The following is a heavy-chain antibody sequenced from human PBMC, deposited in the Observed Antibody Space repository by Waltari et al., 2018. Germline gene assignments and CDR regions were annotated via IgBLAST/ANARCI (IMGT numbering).Heavy chain of an antibody. Sequence: QVQLVESGGGVVEPGGSLRLTCAACGFRFSNSGMHWVRQAPGTGLEWVAYVRHDTSIIRYGYPVKGRFTISRDNSENTLYLQMSSLRPEDTAVYFCVQDGHGSFDTWGQGTLVTVSS. CDR1: GFRFSNSG. J-gene: IGHJ4*02. CDR3: VQDGHGSFDT. V-gene: IGHV3-30*02. D-gene: IGHD3-10*01. CDR2: VRHDTSII.